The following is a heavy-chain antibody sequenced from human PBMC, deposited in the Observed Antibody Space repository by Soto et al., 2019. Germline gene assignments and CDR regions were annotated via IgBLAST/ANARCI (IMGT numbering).Heavy chain of an antibody. Sequence: EVQLVESGGGLVQPGGSLRLSCAASGFSFNNYDMHWVRQARGKGLEWVSGIGTAGDTHYPDSVKGRFTISRENGKNSLYLRMNSLRAGDTAVYYCARGGPNWDYYFYGMDVWGQGTTVTVSS. CDR2: IGTAGDT. CDR3: ARGGPNWDYYFYGMDV. D-gene: IGHD3-16*01. J-gene: IGHJ6*02. V-gene: IGHV3-13*04. CDR1: GFSFNNYD.